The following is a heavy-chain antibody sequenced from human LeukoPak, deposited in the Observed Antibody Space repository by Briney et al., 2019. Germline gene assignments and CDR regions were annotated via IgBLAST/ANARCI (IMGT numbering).Heavy chain of an antibody. Sequence: PSETLSLTCAVYGGSFSGYYWSWIRQPPGKGLEWIGEINHSGSTNYNPSLKSRVTISVDTSKNQFSLKLSSVTAADTTVYYCARGRYYGSGSYIHWGQGTLVTVSS. CDR1: GGSFSGYY. CDR3: ARGRYYGSGSYIH. V-gene: IGHV4-34*01. J-gene: IGHJ4*02. CDR2: INHSGST. D-gene: IGHD3-10*01.